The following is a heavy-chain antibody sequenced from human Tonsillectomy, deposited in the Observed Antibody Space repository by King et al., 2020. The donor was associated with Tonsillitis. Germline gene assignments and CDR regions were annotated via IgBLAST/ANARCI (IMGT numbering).Heavy chain of an antibody. V-gene: IGHV4-4*07. Sequence: VQLQESGPGLVRPSETLSLTCTVSGDSVDSHYWSWIRQPAGKGLEWIGHVYISGITNYNPSLRSRVTLSLDTSSRQVSLKMTSMTAADTAVYYCARDSVAAGYYSYSHYMDGWGQGTTVIVPS. D-gene: IGHD2-15*01. CDR3: ARDSVAAGYYSYSHYMDG. CDR2: VYISGIT. CDR1: GDSVDSHY. J-gene: IGHJ6*03.